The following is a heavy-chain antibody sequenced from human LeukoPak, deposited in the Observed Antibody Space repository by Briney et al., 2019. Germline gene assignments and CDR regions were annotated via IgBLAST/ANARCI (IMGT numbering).Heavy chain of an antibody. Sequence: GGSLRLSCAASGFTVSAKYMSWVRQGPGKGLDWISSIYSDGGTNYADSVKGRFTISRDNSKNTLYLQMNSPRPEDTAVYYCARDGGFGGPGGDNWFDSWGQGALVTVSS. J-gene: IGHJ5*01. CDR3: ARDGGFGGPGGDNWFDS. CDR1: GFTVSAKY. V-gene: IGHV3-66*02. D-gene: IGHD3-16*01. CDR2: IYSDGGT.